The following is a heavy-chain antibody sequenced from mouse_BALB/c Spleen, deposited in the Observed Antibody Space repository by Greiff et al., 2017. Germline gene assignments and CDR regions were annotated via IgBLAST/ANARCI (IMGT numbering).Heavy chain of an antibody. D-gene: IGHD2-14*01. CDR1: GFSLTSYG. J-gene: IGHJ4*01. Sequence: QVQLKESGPGLVAPSQSLSITCTVSGFSLTSYGVHWVRQPPGKGLEWLGVIWAGGSTNYNSALMSRLSISKDNSKSQVFLKMNSLQTDDTAMYYCARARYDGYYYAMDYWGQGTSVTVSS. V-gene: IGHV2-9*02. CDR3: ARARYDGYYYAMDY. CDR2: IWAGGST.